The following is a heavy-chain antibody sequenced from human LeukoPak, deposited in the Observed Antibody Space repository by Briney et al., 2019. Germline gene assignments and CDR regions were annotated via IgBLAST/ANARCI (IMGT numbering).Heavy chain of an antibody. Sequence: GGSLRLSCAASAFTFSSYGMHWVRQAPGKGLEWVAFIRYDGSNKYYADSVKGRFTISRDNSKNTLYLQMNSLRAEDTAVYYCAKIFYGDYFGYWGQGTLVTVSS. J-gene: IGHJ4*02. CDR2: IRYDGSNK. CDR3: AKIFYGDYFGY. D-gene: IGHD4-17*01. CDR1: AFTFSSYG. V-gene: IGHV3-30*02.